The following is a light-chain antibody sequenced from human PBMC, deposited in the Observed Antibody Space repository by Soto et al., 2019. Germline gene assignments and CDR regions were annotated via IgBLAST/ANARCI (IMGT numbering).Light chain of an antibody. Sequence: QSALTQPPSASGSPGQSVTISCTGTSSDVGGYTYVSWYQQHPGKAPKLMIYEVSKRPSGVPDRFSGSKSGNTASLTVSGLHAEDEADYYCSSYAGSNRVFGTGTKLTVL. CDR2: EVS. CDR1: SSDVGGYTY. J-gene: IGLJ1*01. V-gene: IGLV2-8*01. CDR3: SSYAGSNRV.